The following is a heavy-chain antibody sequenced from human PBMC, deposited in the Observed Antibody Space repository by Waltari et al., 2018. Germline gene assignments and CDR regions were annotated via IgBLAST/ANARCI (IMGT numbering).Heavy chain of an antibody. CDR1: GGSISSYY. V-gene: IGHV4-59*01. Sequence: QVQLQESGPGLVKPSETLSLTCTVSGGSISSYYWSWIRQPPGKGLEWIGYIYYSGSTNYNPARKSRVTISVDTSKNQFSLKLSSVTAADTAVYYCARVAVPAARLYYYYGMDVWGQGTTVTVSS. CDR3: ARVAVPAARLYYYYGMDV. J-gene: IGHJ6*02. CDR2: IYYSGST. D-gene: IGHD2-2*01.